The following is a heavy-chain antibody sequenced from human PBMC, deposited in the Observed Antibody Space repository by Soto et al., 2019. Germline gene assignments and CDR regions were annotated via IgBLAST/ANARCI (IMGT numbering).Heavy chain of an antibody. Sequence: QVQLQESGPGLVKPSGTLSLTCAVSGGSISSSNWWSWVRQPPGEGLEWIGELYHTGATYYNSSLNSRVTISVAKSKTQSALKLYSGTAATTAMDYCAGGLGAFENWGQGTMVTVTS. V-gene: IGHV4-4*02. CDR3: AGGLGAFEN. J-gene: IGHJ3*02. CDR1: GGSISSSNW. D-gene: IGHD6-19*01. CDR2: LYHTGAT.